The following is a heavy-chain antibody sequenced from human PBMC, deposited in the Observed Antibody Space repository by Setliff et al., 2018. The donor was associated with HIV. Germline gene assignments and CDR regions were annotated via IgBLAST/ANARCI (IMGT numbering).Heavy chain of an antibody. D-gene: IGHD6-13*01. CDR1: GFNFGEYA. CDR2: IRTKAYSGTT. J-gene: IGHJ4*02. CDR3: SRDSSLDY. V-gene: IGHV3-49*04. Sequence: GGSLRLSCSASGFNFGEYALSWVRQAPGKGLEWVAFIRTKAYSGTTEYAASVKDRFTISRDDSKSIAYLQMNSLKTEDSAVYYCSRDSSLDYWGQGTLVTVSS.